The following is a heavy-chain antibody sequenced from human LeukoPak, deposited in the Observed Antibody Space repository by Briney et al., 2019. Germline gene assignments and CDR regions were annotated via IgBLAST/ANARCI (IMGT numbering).Heavy chain of an antibody. CDR1: GFTFSDYW. D-gene: IGHD2-2*01. J-gene: IGHJ6*03. Sequence: GGSLRLSCAASGFTFSDYWMTWVRQAPGKGLEWVANIKQDGSEKYYVDSVKGRFTISRDNAKNSLYLQMNSLRAEDTAVYYCARDSKHPSYYYYMDVWGKGTTVTVSS. CDR2: IKQDGSEK. V-gene: IGHV3-7*01. CDR3: ARDSKHPSYYYYMDV.